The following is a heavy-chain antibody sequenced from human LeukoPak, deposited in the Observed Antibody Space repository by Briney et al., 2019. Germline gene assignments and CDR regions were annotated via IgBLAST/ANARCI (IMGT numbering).Heavy chain of an antibody. CDR1: GGSFSGYY. CDR2: INHSGST. Sequence: SETLSLTCAVYGGSFSGYYWSWIRQPPGKGLEWIGKINHSGSTNYNPSLKSRVTISLDTSRNQFSLRLNSVTAADTAVYYCAKSNGCGLIDIWGQGTMVTVSS. J-gene: IGHJ3*02. V-gene: IGHV4-34*01. CDR3: AKSNGCGLIDI. D-gene: IGHD2-21*01.